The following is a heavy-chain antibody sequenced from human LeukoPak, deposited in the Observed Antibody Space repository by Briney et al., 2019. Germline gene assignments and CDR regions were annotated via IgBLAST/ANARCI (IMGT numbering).Heavy chain of an antibody. CDR3: ARERGFNYFDY. J-gene: IGHJ4*02. CDR2: ISNDGSTT. V-gene: IGHV3-74*01. Sequence: GGSLRLSCAASGFTFSSYWIHWVRQAPGKGLVWVSRISNDGSTTAYADSVKGRFTLSRDNAKSTLYLQMNSLRAEDTALYYCARERGFNYFDYWGPGTLVTVSS. CDR1: GFTFSSYW.